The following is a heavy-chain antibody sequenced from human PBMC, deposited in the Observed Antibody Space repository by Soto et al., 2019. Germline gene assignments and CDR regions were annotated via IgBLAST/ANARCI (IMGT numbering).Heavy chain of an antibody. CDR1: GFTFSSYA. CDR3: AKSSKFSPLRGDHFDY. CDR2: ISGSGGST. D-gene: IGHD4-17*01. Sequence: GGSLRLSCAASGFTFSSYAMSWVRQAPGKGLEWVSAISGSGGSTYYADSVKGRFTISRDNSKNTLYLQMNSLRAEDTAVYYCAKSSKFSPLRGDHFDYWGQGTLVTVSS. V-gene: IGHV3-23*01. J-gene: IGHJ4*02.